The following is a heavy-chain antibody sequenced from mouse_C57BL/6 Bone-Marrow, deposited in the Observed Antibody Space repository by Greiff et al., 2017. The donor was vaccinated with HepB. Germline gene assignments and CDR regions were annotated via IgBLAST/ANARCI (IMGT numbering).Heavy chain of an antibody. J-gene: IGHJ1*03. CDR3: AKNDGYYFWYFDV. CDR2: IWSGGST. CDR1: GFSLPCYG. Sequence: VQLQQSGPGLVQPSQCLSISCTVSGFSLPCYGVHWVRQPPGKGLEWLGVIWSGGSTDYNAAFISRLSISKDNSKSQVFFKMNSLQADDTALYYCAKNDGYYFWYFDVWGTGTTVTGSS. D-gene: IGHD2-3*01. V-gene: IGHV2-4*01.